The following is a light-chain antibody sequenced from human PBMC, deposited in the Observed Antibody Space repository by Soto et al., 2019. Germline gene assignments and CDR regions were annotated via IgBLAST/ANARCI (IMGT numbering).Light chain of an antibody. CDR2: DAS. CDR1: QSVSSN. CDR3: QHYNNWPET. J-gene: IGKJ1*01. V-gene: IGKV3-15*01. Sequence: EIVMTQSPATLSVSPGERATLSCRASQSVSSNLAWYQQKPGRAPRLLIYDASTRATGIPARFSGSGSGTEFTFTISSLQSEDFAVYYCQHYNNWPETFGQGTKVDIK.